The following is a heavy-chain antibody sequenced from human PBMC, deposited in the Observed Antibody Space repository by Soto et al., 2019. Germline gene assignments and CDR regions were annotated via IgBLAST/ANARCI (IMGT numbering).Heavy chain of an antibody. CDR2: ISGSGGST. V-gene: IGHV3-23*01. J-gene: IGHJ4*02. CDR1: GFTFSSYA. Sequence: EVQLLESGGGLVQPGGSLRLSCAASGFTFSSYAMSWVRQAPGKGLEGVSAISGSGGSTYYADSVKGRFTISRDNFKNTLYLQMNSLRAEDTAVYYCARPKGYCSGGSCYYYFDYWGQGTLVTVSS. CDR3: ARPKGYCSGGSCYYYFDY. D-gene: IGHD2-15*01.